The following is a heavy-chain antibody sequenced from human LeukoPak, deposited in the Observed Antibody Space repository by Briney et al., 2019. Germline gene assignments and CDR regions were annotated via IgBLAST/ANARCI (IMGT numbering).Heavy chain of an antibody. V-gene: IGHV1-8*01. D-gene: IGHD2-2*01. CDR1: VYTFTSYD. Sequence: ASVNVSCKASVYTFTSYDINWVRQATGQGLEWMGWMNPNSGNTGYAQKFQGRVTMTRNTSISTAYMELTSLRSEDTAVYYCVREWDCSSTSCSTNFYYYMDVWGKGTTVTVSS. CDR2: MNPNSGNT. J-gene: IGHJ6*03. CDR3: VREWDCSSTSCSTNFYYYMDV.